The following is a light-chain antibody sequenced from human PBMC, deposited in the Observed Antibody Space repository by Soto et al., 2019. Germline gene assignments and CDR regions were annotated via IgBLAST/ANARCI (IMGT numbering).Light chain of an antibody. CDR2: STN. CDR3: AAWDDSLSDVV. CDR1: SSNIGSNI. J-gene: IGLJ2*01. Sequence: QSVVTQPPSASGTPGQRVTISCSGSSSNIGSNIVNWYQHLPGTAPKLLIYSTNQRPSGVPDRFSGSKSGTSASLAISGLQSEDEADYFCAAWDDSLSDVVFGGGTKLTVL. V-gene: IGLV1-44*01.